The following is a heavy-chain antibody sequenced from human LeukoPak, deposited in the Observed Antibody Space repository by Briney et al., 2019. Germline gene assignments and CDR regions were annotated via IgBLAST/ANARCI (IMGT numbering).Heavy chain of an antibody. Sequence: ASVKVSCKASGYTFTGYYMHWVRQAPGQGLEWMGWINPNSGGTNYAQKFQGRVTMTRDTSISTAYMELSRLRTEDTALYYCAKSAHDSSGHYLDYWGQGTLVTVSS. CDR1: GYTFTGYY. J-gene: IGHJ4*02. CDR3: AKSAHDSSGHYLDY. D-gene: IGHD3-22*01. CDR2: INPNSGGT. V-gene: IGHV1-2*02.